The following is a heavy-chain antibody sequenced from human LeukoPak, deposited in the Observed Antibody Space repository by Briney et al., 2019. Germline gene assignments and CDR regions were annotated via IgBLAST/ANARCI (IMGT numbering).Heavy chain of an antibody. Sequence: GGSLRLSCAASGFTFSDYYMSWIRQAPGKGLEWVSYISSSGSTIYYADSVKGRFTISRDNAKNSLYLRMNSLRAEDTAVYYCARNVLTGYYGEIDYWGQGTLVTVSS. D-gene: IGHD3-9*01. CDR3: ARNVLTGYYGEIDY. V-gene: IGHV3-11*01. CDR2: ISSSGSTI. CDR1: GFTFSDYY. J-gene: IGHJ4*02.